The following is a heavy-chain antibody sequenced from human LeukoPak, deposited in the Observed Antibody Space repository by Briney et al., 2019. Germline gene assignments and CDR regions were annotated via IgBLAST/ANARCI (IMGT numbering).Heavy chain of an antibody. D-gene: IGHD3-3*01. CDR3: ARGVPSVDI. Sequence: NPSETLSFTCAVYGGSFSGYYWSWIRQPPGKGLEWIGFIYYSGSTYYNPSLKSRVTISVDTSKNQFSLRLSSVTAADTAVYYCARGVPSVDIWGQGTMVTVSS. V-gene: IGHV4-30-4*08. J-gene: IGHJ3*02. CDR2: IYYSGST. CDR1: GGSFSGYY.